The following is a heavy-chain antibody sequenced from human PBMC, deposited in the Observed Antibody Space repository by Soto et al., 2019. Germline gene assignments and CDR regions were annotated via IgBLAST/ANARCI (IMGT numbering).Heavy chain of an antibody. CDR3: ARDLAVGLVDY. V-gene: IGHV1-18*01. Sequence: QVQLVQSGAEVKKPGASVKVSCKASGYTFTSYGISWVRPAPGQGLEWMGWISAYNGNTKYAQQLQGRVTMTTDTSTRSAYMELRGLRSDDTVVYYCARDLAVGLVDYWGQGTLVTVSS. D-gene: IGHD6-19*01. CDR2: ISAYNGNT. J-gene: IGHJ4*02. CDR1: GYTFTSYG.